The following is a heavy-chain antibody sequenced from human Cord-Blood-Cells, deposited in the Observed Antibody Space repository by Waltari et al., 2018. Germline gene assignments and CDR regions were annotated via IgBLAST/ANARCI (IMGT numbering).Heavy chain of an antibody. J-gene: IGHJ6*02. D-gene: IGHD2-15*01. CDR3: ARWRVVDEPGLGGMDV. Sequence: QVQLVQSGAEVKKPGASVKVSCKPSGYTFTGSYMPWVRQAPGQGLEGMGGINPNSGGTNYAQKFQGRGTMTRDASISAGYMGLGRVGSDDTAVYYCARWRVVDEPGLGGMDVWGQGTTVTVSS. CDR2: INPNSGGT. V-gene: IGHV1-2*02. CDR1: GYTFTGSY.